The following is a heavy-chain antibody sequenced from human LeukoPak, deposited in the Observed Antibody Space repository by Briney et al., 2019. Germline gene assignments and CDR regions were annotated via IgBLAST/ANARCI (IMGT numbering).Heavy chain of an antibody. CDR1: GFTFSSYG. J-gene: IGHJ6*03. CDR2: ISYDGSNK. D-gene: IGHD1-14*01. CDR3: AKDTTSITPYYYMDV. V-gene: IGHV3-30*18. Sequence: GGSLRLSCAASGFTFSSYGMHWVRQAPGKGLEWVAVISYDGSNKYYADSVKGRFTISRDNSKNTLYLQMNSLRAEDTAVYYCAKDTTSITPYYYMDVWGKGTTVTVSS.